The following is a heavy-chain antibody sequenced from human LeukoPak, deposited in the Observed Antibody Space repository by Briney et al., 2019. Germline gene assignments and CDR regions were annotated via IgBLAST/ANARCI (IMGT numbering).Heavy chain of an antibody. CDR1: GGTFSSYT. Sequence: SVKVSCKASGGTFSSYTISWVRQAPGQGLEWMGRIIPILGIANYAQKFQGRVTIPAATSTSTAYMELSSLRSEDTAVYYCAREGVVPAAIYYYYMDVWGKGTTVTVSS. V-gene: IGHV1-69*04. CDR3: AREGVVPAAIYYYYMDV. J-gene: IGHJ6*03. CDR2: IIPILGIA. D-gene: IGHD2-2*01.